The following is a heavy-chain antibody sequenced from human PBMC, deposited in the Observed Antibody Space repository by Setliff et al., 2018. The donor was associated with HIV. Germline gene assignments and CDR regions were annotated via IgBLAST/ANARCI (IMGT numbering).Heavy chain of an antibody. CDR3: ASGIRGLIRTDYYYEMEV. J-gene: IGHJ6*04. Sequence: GASVKVSCKASGGTFGASGINWVRQAPGQGFEWMGTIILAFNVIKYAQKFQGRVTITADESARIAFMEMRSLRSDDTAIYYCASGIRGLIRTDYYYEMEVWGKGTTVTVSS. CDR1: GGTFGASG. CDR2: IILAFNVI. D-gene: IGHD3-10*01. V-gene: IGHV1-69*13.